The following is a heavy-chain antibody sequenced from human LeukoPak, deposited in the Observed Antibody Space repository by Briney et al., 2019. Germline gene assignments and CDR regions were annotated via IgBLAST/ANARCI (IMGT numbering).Heavy chain of an antibody. CDR2: ISSSSSCI. Sequence: GGSLRLSCAASGFTFSSYSMDWVRQAPGKGLEWVSCISSSSSCIYYADSVKGRFTISRDNAKNSLYLQMNSLRAEDTAVYYCARVPRGDYGDYVSGMDVWGQGTTVTVSS. CDR3: ARVPRGDYGDYVSGMDV. D-gene: IGHD4-17*01. V-gene: IGHV3-21*01. J-gene: IGHJ6*02. CDR1: GFTFSSYS.